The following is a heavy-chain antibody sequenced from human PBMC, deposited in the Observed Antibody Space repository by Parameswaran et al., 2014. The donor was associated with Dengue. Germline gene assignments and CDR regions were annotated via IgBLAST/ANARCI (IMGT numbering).Heavy chain of an antibody. D-gene: IGHD2-21*02. CDR3: VKDPPVTAS. J-gene: IGHJ5*02. CDR2: ISSNGGST. Sequence: QPPGKGLEYVSAISSNGGSTYYADSVKGRFTISRDNSKNTLYFQMSSLRAEDTAVYYCVKDPPVTASWGQGTLVTVSS. V-gene: IGHV3-64D*06.